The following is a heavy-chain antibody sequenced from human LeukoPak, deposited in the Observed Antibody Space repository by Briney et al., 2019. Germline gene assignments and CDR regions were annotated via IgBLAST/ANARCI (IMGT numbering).Heavy chain of an antibody. Sequence: ASVKVSCKASGYTFTGYYMHWVRQAPGQGLEWMGWINPNSGGTNYAQKFQGWVTMTRDTSISTAYMELSRLRSDDTAVYYCARSEDFDWSIDYWGQGTLVTVSS. V-gene: IGHV1-2*04. D-gene: IGHD3-9*01. CDR2: INPNSGGT. CDR1: GYTFTGYY. J-gene: IGHJ4*02. CDR3: ARSEDFDWSIDY.